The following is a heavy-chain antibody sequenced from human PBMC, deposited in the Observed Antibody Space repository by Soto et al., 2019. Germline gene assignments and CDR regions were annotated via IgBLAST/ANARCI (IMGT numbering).Heavy chain of an antibody. Sequence: GASVKVSCKASGYSFIDYGISWVRQAPGQGLEWMGWISVHKDDTNYAQNFQGRVTITRDTSTTTAYMELRSLTSDATAVYYCARDRSNSDYWGQGTLVTVSS. V-gene: IGHV1-18*01. CDR3: ARDRSNSDY. J-gene: IGHJ4*02. CDR1: GYSFIDYG. D-gene: IGHD7-27*01. CDR2: ISVHKDDT.